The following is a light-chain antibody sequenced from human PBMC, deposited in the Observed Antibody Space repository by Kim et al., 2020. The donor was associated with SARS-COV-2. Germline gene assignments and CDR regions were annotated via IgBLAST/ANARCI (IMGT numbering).Light chain of an antibody. CDR1: ECNNGSNY. V-gene: IGLV1-47*01. CDR3: AEWDDSLSGYYV. CDR2: TNN. J-gene: IGLJ1*01. Sequence: RVNSACYGSECNNGSNYVNWYQHHPGTAAKRLIYTNNQRPSGGPDRCSGSKAGTSASLAISGLRSEDEADYYCAEWDDSLSGYYVFGTGTKVTVL.